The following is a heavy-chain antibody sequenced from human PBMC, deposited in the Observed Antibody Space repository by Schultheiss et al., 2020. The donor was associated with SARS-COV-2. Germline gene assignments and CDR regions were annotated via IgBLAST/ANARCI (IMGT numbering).Heavy chain of an antibody. D-gene: IGHD4-17*01. Sequence: ASVKVSCKASGYTFTGYYMHWVRQAPGQGLEWMGGFDPEDGETIYAQKFQGRVTITADKSTSTAYMELSSLRSEDTAVYYCAKDRFGTVTTFPDYWGQGTLVTVSS. CDR2: FDPEDGET. CDR3: AKDRFGTVTTFPDY. J-gene: IGHJ4*02. CDR1: GYTFTGYY. V-gene: IGHV1-24*01.